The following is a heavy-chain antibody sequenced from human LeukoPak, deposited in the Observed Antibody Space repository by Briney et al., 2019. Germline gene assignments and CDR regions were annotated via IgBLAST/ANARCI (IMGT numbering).Heavy chain of an antibody. CDR2: ITGRSTYI. CDR1: GFTFSNYT. D-gene: IGHD4-11*01. V-gene: IGHV3-21*01. CDR3: ARDLTVTSTCWFDR. Sequence: TGGSLRLSCAVSGFTFSNYTMNWVRQAPGKGLKWVSSITGRSTYIYYADSVKGRFTISRDNAKNSLYLQMNSLRAEDTAVYYCARDLTVTSTCWFDRWGQGTLVTVSS. J-gene: IGHJ5*02.